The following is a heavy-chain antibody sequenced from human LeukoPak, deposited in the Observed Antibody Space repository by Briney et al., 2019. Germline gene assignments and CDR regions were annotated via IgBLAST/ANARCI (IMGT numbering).Heavy chain of an antibody. CDR3: ASTQGGAGVYSYYYGMDV. CDR1: GFTFSSYS. J-gene: IGHJ6*02. V-gene: IGHV3-48*04. Sequence: PGGSLRLSCAASGFTFSSYSMNWVRQAPGKGLEWVSYISSSSSTIYYADSVKGRFTISRDNAKNSLYLQMNSLRAEDTAVYYCASTQGGAGVYSYYYGMDVWGQGTTVTVAS. D-gene: IGHD1-26*01. CDR2: ISSSSSTI.